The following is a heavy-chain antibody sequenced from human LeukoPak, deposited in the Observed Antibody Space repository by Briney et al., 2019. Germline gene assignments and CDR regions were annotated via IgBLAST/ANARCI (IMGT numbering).Heavy chain of an antibody. J-gene: IGHJ6*03. Sequence: PGRSLRLSCAASGFTFSGYGMHWVRQAPGKGLEWVAVISYDGSNKYYADSVKGRFTISRDNSKNTLYLQMSSLRAEDTAVYYCAKDGTIFGVDYYYMDVWGKGTTVTVSS. CDR2: ISYDGSNK. D-gene: IGHD3-3*01. CDR3: AKDGTIFGVDYYYMDV. V-gene: IGHV3-30*18. CDR1: GFTFSGYG.